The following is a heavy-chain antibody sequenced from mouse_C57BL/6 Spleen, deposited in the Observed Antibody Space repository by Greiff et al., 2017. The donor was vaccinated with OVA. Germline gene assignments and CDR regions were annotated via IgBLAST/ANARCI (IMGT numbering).Heavy chain of an antibody. D-gene: IGHD1-1*01. Sequence: QVHVKQSGPGLVAPSQSLSITCTVSGFSLTSYGVHWVRQPPGKGLEWLVVIWSDGSTTYNSALQSRLSISKDNSKSQVFLKMNSLQTDDTAKYYCARHGDYDGSSYFDYWGQGTTLTVSS. V-gene: IGHV2-6-1*01. CDR3: ARHGDYDGSSYFDY. J-gene: IGHJ2*01. CDR1: GFSLTSYG. CDR2: IWSDGST.